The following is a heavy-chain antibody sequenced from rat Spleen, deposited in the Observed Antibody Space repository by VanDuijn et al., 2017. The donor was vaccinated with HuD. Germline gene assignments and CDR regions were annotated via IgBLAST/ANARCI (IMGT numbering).Heavy chain of an antibody. Sequence: EVQMVESGGGLVQPGRSLKLSCAASGFTFSDYGMAWVRQAPTKGLEWVATISYGDSYGHSSTYYRDSVRGRFTISRDDAKSTLFLQMDSRRSEDTATYDCSPLPGHNRDYWGEGVMVTASS. D-gene: IGHD1-4*01. V-gene: IGHV5-29*01. J-gene: IGHJ2*01. CDR3: SPLPGHNRDY. CDR2: ISYGDSYGHSST. CDR1: GFTFSDYG.